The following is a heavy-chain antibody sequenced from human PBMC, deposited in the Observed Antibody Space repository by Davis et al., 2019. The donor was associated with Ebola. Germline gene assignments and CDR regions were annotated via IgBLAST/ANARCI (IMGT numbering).Heavy chain of an antibody. Sequence: GGSLRLSCAASGFTFSGSAMHWVRQASGKGLEWVGRIRSKANSYATEYATSVKGRFTISRDDSKNTAYLQMNSLKTEDTAVYYCTVTTTHDDYWGQGTLVTVSS. D-gene: IGHD4-11*01. V-gene: IGHV3-73*01. J-gene: IGHJ4*02. CDR3: TVTTTHDDY. CDR2: IRSKANSYAT. CDR1: GFTFSGSA.